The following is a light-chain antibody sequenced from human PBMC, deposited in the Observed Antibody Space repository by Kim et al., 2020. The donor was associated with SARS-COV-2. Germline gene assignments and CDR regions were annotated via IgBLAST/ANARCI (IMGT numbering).Light chain of an antibody. CDR3: CSYTTSSTLV. V-gene: IGLV2-14*03. CDR2: DVT. Sequence: GQSITIACTGTSSDVGNYNYVSWYQQHPGKAPKLMIYDVTNRPSGVSNRFSGSKSGNTASLNISGLQAEDEADYYCCSYTTSSTLVFGGGTQLTVL. CDR1: SSDVGNYNY. J-gene: IGLJ3*02.